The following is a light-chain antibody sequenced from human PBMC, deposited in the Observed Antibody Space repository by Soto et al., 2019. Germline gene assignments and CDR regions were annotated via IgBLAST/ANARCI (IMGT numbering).Light chain of an antibody. CDR2: TAA. Sequence: IHMTQSPSSLSASVGDRVTITCRASQRITTYLNWYQQKPGKAPKLLISTAATLQGGVPSRFSGSGSGTDCTLTITTLQPEDFATYFCQQSYSTPYTFGQGTKVEIK. J-gene: IGKJ2*01. CDR1: QRITTY. V-gene: IGKV1-39*01. CDR3: QQSYSTPYT.